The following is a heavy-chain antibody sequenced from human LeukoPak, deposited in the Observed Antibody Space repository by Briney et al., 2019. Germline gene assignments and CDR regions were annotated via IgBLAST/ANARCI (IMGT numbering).Heavy chain of an antibody. D-gene: IGHD2-2*01. Sequence: PGGSLRLSCTASGFTFRKYIMTWVRQAPGKGLEWISSIGGGGDITFYADSVKGRFRVSRDDSKNTLFLEMNSLRVEDTAVCYCANWGGTAMIGTIWYGPLDYWGQGTQVLVSS. CDR3: ANWGGTAMIGTIWYGPLDY. CDR2: IGGGGDIT. J-gene: IGHJ4*02. V-gene: IGHV3-23*01. CDR1: GFTFRKYI.